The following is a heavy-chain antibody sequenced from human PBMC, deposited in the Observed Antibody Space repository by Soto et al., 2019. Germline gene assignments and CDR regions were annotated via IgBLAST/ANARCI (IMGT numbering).Heavy chain of an antibody. J-gene: IGHJ3*02. V-gene: IGHV1-18*04. CDR3: ARDRILFQDIVVAPRPFDI. CDR2: ISAYNGNT. Sequence: ASVKVSCKASGYTFTSYGISWVRQAPGQGLEWMGWISAYNGNTNYAQKLQGRVTMTTDTSTSTAYMELRGLRSDDTAVDYCARDRILFQDIVVAPRPFDIWGQGTMVTVSS. CDR1: GYTFTSYG. D-gene: IGHD2-2*01.